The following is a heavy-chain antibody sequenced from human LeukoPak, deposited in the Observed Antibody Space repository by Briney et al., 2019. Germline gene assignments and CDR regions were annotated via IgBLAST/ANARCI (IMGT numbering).Heavy chain of an antibody. CDR2: MSHDGTNT. CDR3: AKDRVFADYTGPVDF. V-gene: IGHV3-30*18. D-gene: IGHD4-11*01. Sequence: GGSLRLSCAASGFTFNTYGMHRVRQAPGKGLEWVAVMSHDGTNTFYGDSVRGRFTVSRDKSKNTLYLQMNSLRAEDTAVYYCAKDRVFADYTGPVDFWGQGTLVTVSS. CDR1: GFTFNTYG. J-gene: IGHJ4*02.